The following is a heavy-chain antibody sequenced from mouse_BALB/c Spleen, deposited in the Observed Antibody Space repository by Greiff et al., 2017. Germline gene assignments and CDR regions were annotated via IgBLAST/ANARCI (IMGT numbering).Heavy chain of an antibody. V-gene: IGHV2-4-1*01. CDR2: IWSGGST. CDR3: ARDLYYGNFLYAMDY. CDR1: GFSLTSYG. Sequence: VKLMESGPGLVQPSQSLSITCTVSGFSLTSYGVHWVRQSPGKGLEWLGVIWSGGSTDYNAAFISRLSISKDNSKSQVFFKMNSLQTDDTARYYCARDLYYGNFLYAMDYWGQGTSVTVSS. J-gene: IGHJ4*01. D-gene: IGHD2-1*01.